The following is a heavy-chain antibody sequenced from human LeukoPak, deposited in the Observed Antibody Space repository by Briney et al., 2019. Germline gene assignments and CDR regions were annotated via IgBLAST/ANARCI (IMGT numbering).Heavy chain of an antibody. V-gene: IGHV3-33*01. D-gene: IGHD3-3*02. CDR3: ARDVPIFGVVDPQSLFDP. CDR1: GFTFSSYG. CDR2: IWYDGSNK. J-gene: IGHJ5*02. Sequence: GRSLRLSCAASGFTFSSYGMHWVRQAPGKGLEWVAVIWYDGSNKYYADSVKGRFTISRDNSKNTLYLQKNSLRAEDTAVYYCARDVPIFGVVDPQSLFDPWGQRTLVTVSS.